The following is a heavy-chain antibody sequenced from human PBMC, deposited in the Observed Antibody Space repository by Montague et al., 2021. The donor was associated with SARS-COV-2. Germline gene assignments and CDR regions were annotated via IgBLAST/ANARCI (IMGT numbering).Heavy chain of an antibody. Sequence: SETLSLTCTVSGGSISNYYWSWIRQPAGKGLEWIGRIYSGGSTXXXPSXXXRXSMSVDTSKNQFSLKLSSVTAADTAIYYCARDYSHCSGGSCVFDCWGQGTLVTVSS. CDR2: IYSGGST. J-gene: IGHJ4*02. CDR1: GGSISNYY. V-gene: IGHV4-4*07. D-gene: IGHD2-15*01. CDR3: ARDYSHCSGGSCVFDC.